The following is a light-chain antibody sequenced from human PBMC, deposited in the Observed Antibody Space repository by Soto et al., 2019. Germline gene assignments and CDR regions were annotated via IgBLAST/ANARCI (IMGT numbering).Light chain of an antibody. J-gene: IGLJ3*02. V-gene: IGLV2-14*01. Sequence: QSALTQPASVSGSPGQSITISCTGTSSDVGGYNYVSWYQQHPGKAPKLIIYEVSNRPSGVSNRFSGSKSGNTASLTISGLQAEDESDYYCISYTSNSTLVFGGGTKLTVL. CDR1: SSDVGGYNY. CDR3: ISYTSNSTLV. CDR2: EVS.